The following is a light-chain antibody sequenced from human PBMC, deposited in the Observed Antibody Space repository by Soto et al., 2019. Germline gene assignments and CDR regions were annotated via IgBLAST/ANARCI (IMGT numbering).Light chain of an antibody. CDR2: DAS. Sequence: DLQMTQSPSTLSASLGDRVTITCRASQSISDRLAWYQHKPGEAPKVLIFDASGLEAGVPSRFSGSGSGTEFSLTISSLQPDDLGTYYCQEFKNFWTFGQGTKVDIK. J-gene: IGKJ1*01. CDR3: QEFKNFWT. V-gene: IGKV1-5*01. CDR1: QSISDR.